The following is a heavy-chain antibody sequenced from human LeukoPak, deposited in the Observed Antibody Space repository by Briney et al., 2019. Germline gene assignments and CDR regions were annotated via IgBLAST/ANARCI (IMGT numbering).Heavy chain of an antibody. CDR2: IRYDGSNK. Sequence: PGRSLRLSCAASGFTFSSYGIHWVRQAPDKGLEWVAFIRYDGSNKYYADSVKGRFTISRDNSKNTLYLQMNSLRAEDTAVYYCAKSVCGYSYEAFDIWGQGTLVTVSS. V-gene: IGHV3-30*02. D-gene: IGHD5-18*01. J-gene: IGHJ4*02. CDR1: GFTFSSYG. CDR3: AKSVCGYSYEAFDI.